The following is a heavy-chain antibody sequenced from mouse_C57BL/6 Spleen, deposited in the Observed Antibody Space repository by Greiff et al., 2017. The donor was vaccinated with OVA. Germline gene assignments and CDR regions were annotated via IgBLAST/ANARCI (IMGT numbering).Heavy chain of an antibody. V-gene: IGHV5-9-1*02. CDR1: GFTFSSYA. D-gene: IGHD1-1*01. J-gene: IGHJ4*01. CDR2: ISSGGDYI. Sequence: EVMLVESGEGLVKPGGSLKLSCAASGFTFSSYAMSWVRQTPEKRLEWVAYISSGGDYIYYADTVKGRFTISRDNARNTLYLQMSSLKSEDTAMYYCTREGIYYGSSDAMDYWGQGTSVTVSS. CDR3: TREGIYYGSSDAMDY.